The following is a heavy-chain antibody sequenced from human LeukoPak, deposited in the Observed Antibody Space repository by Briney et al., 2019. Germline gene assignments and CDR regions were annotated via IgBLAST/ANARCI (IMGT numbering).Heavy chain of an antibody. CDR1: GFTFSSYS. CDR3: AREGGGYCTNGLCYYFDY. J-gene: IGHJ4*02. V-gene: IGHV3-21*01. D-gene: IGHD2-8*01. CDR2: ISSSSSYI. Sequence: GGSLRLSCAASGFTFSSYSMNWVRQAPGKGLEWVSSISSSSSYIYYADSVKGRFTISRENAKNSLYLQMNSLRAEDTAVYYCAREGGGYCTNGLCYYFDYWGQGTLVTVSS.